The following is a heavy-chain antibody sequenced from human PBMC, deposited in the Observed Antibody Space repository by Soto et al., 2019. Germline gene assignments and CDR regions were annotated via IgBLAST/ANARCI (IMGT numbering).Heavy chain of an antibody. CDR2: ISYDGSNK. D-gene: IGHD3-22*01. CDR1: GFTFSSYA. J-gene: IGHJ4*02. Sequence: GGSLRLSCAASGFTFSSYAMHWVRQAPGKGLEWVAVISYDGSNKYYADSVKGRFTISRDNSKNTLYLQMNSLRAEDTAVYYSARDRRYYDSSGYHDYWGQGTLVTVSS. V-gene: IGHV3-30-3*01. CDR3: ARDRRYYDSSGYHDY.